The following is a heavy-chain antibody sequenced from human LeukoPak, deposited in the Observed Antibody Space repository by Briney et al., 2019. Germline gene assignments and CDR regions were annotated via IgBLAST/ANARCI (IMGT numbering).Heavy chain of an antibody. J-gene: IGHJ5*02. D-gene: IGHD3-3*01. CDR1: GFTFSSYG. CDR2: VSYDGSNE. CDR3: ANSPRILWFDP. Sequence: GGSLRLSCAASGFTFSSYGMHWVRQAPGKGLEWVAVVSYDGSNEYYADSVKGRFTISRDNSKNTLYLQMNSLRAEDTAVYYCANSPRILWFDPWGQGILVTVSS. V-gene: IGHV3-30*18.